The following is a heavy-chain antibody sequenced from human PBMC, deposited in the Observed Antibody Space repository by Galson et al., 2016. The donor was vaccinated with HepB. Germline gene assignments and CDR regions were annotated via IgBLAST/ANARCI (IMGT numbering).Heavy chain of an antibody. D-gene: IGHD6-6*01. V-gene: IGHV1-8*02. CDR1: GYTFTSYD. CDR2: MNPNSGNT. CDR3: ARVEYASSTGANRFDH. J-gene: IGHJ4*02. Sequence: SVKVSCKASGYTFTSYDIHWVRQATGQGLEWMGWMNPNSGNTGYAQKFQGRVTLTRSTSKSTVYMELSSLRSEGMAMYYCARVEYASSTGANRFDHWGQGTLVTVSS.